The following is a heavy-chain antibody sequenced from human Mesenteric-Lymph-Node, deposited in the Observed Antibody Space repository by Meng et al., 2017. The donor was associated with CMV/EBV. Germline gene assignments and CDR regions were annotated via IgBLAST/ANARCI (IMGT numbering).Heavy chain of an antibody. CDR3: ARDRDWSFDL. D-gene: IGHD3-9*01. J-gene: IGHJ4*02. CDR2: IRYEGGSD. CDR1: GFWFTEYT. Sequence: GGPLRLSCAASGFWFTEYTVQWFRQAPGKGLEWVGFIRYEGGSDNYADSLRGRFIISTDKPRNTVHLQMSSLTKDDTAVYYCARDRDWSFDLWGQGTLVTVSS. V-gene: IGHV3-30*02.